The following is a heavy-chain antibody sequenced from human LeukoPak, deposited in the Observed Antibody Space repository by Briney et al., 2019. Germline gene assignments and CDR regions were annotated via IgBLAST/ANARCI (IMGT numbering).Heavy chain of an antibody. Sequence: ASVKVSCKASGYTFTSYYMHWVRQAPGQGLEWMGIINPSGGSTSYAQKFQGRVTMTRNTSTSTVYMELSSLRSEDTAVYYCARDLDSSGYSNWSDPWGQGTLVTVSS. J-gene: IGHJ5*02. CDR2: INPSGGST. CDR3: ARDLDSSGYSNWSDP. V-gene: IGHV1-46*01. D-gene: IGHD3-22*01. CDR1: GYTFTSYY.